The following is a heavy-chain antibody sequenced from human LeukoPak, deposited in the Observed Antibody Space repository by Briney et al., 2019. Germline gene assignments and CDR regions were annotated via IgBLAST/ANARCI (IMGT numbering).Heavy chain of an antibody. CDR3: ARVSDCSSTSCSARYYYYYGMDV. V-gene: IGHV3-21*01. Sequence: GGSLRLSCAASGFTFSSYSMNWVRQAPGKGLEWVSSISSSSSYIYYADSVKGRFTISRDNAKNSLYLQMNSLRAEDTAVYYYARVSDCSSTSCSARYYYYYGMDVWGQGTTVTVSS. CDR2: ISSSSSYI. D-gene: IGHD2-2*01. J-gene: IGHJ6*02. CDR1: GFTFSSYS.